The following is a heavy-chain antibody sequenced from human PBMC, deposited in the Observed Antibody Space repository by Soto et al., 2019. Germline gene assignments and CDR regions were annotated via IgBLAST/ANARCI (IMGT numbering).Heavy chain of an antibody. J-gene: IGHJ4*02. CDR2: IVPVFGRP. V-gene: IGHV1-69*13. CDR1: GCSFSNFG. CDR3: AREGSGYNF. D-gene: IGHD5-12*01. Sequence: ASVKVSCKASGCSFSNFGISWVRQAPGQVLEWMGGIVPVFGRPNYAQRFRGRLTITADESTSTGYMELISLRSDDTAVYYCAREGSGYNFWGQGTQVTVSS.